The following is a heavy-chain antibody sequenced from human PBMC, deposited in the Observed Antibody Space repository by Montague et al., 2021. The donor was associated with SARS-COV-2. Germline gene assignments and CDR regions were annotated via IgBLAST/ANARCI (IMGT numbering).Heavy chain of an antibody. CDR3: ARRPGTFGAAFDI. CDR1: GGSISNDSFY. Sequence: SETLSLTCTVSGGSISNDSFYWGWLRQPPGKGLEWIGLIYHSGGTYNGPSLKRRFSISVDTSKNQFSLKVTSVTAADTAVYYCARRPGTFGAAFDIWGLGTMVTVSS. J-gene: IGHJ3*02. CDR2: IYHSGGT. V-gene: IGHV4-39*01. D-gene: IGHD3-10*01.